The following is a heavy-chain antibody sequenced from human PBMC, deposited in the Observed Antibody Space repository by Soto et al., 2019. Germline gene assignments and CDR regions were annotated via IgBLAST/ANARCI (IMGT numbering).Heavy chain of an antibody. CDR1: GFTFTYYS. D-gene: IGHD4-17*01. Sequence: GGSLRLSCAASGFTFTYYSMAWVRQTPERGLEWISGMSIGYEKTFYADSVGGRFTVSRDSSRNTVDLQMHNLRADDTAIYYCVRWSGYGDLWGQGTRVTVSS. CDR2: MSIGYEKT. J-gene: IGHJ4*02. V-gene: IGHV3-23*01. CDR3: VRWSGYGDL.